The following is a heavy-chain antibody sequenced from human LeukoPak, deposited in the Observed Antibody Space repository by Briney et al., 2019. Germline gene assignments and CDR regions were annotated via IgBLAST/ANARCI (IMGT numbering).Heavy chain of an antibody. CDR2: IRYDGSNK. V-gene: IGHV3-30*02. CDR1: GFTFSSYG. Sequence: GGSLRLSCAASGFTFSSYGMHWVRQAPGKGLEWVAFIRYDGSNKYYADSVKGRFTISRDNSKNTLYLQMNSLRAEDTAVYYCAKDEGGITIFGVPPGGDAFDIWGQGTMVTVSS. J-gene: IGHJ3*02. D-gene: IGHD3-3*01. CDR3: AKDEGGITIFGVPPGGDAFDI.